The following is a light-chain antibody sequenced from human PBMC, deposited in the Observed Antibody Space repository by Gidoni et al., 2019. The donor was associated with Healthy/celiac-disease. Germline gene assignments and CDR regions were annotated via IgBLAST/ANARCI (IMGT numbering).Light chain of an antibody. CDR1: QSVSSSH. Sequence: EIVLTQSPGTLSLSPGESATPTCRSSQSVSSSHLAWYQQKPGQAPRLLIYGASSRATGIPARFSGGGAGTDFTLTISRLEPEDFAVYYCQQYGSSLWTFGQGTKVEIK. CDR2: GAS. J-gene: IGKJ1*01. CDR3: QQYGSSLWT. V-gene: IGKV3-20*01.